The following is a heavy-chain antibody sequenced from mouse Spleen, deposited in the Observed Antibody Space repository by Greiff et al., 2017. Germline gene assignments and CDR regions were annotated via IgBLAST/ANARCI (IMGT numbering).Heavy chain of an antibody. D-gene: IGHD2-4*01. J-gene: IGHJ4*01. CDR1: GYTFTDYY. CDR3: ARDSRLRRGTAYAMDY. Sequence: EVQLQQSGPELVKPGASVKISCKASGYTFTDYYMNWVKQSHGKSLEWIGDINPNNGGTSYNQKFKGKATLTVDKSSSTAYMELRSLTSEDSAVYYCARDSRLRRGTAYAMDYWGQGTSVTVSS. CDR2: INPNNGGT. V-gene: IGHV1-26*01.